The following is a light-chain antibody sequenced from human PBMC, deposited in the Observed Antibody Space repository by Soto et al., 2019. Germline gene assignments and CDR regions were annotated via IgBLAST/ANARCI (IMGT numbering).Light chain of an antibody. CDR1: QSVSSN. J-gene: IGKJ4*01. Sequence: EIVMTQSPATLSVSPGERATLSCRASQSVSSNLAWYQQKPGQAPRLLIYGASTSATGIPTRFSGSGSGTDFTLTISSLQSEDVAVYYCQQYDNWPLTFGGGTKVEIK. V-gene: IGKV3-15*01. CDR2: GAS. CDR3: QQYDNWPLT.